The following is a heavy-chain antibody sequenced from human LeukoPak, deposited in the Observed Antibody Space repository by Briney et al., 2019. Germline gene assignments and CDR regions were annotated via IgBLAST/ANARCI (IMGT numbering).Heavy chain of an antibody. J-gene: IGHJ4*02. D-gene: IGHD2-8*01. CDR3: AKDRANVLMVYAMGY. Sequence: SGGSLRLSCAASGFTFSSYGMHWVRQAPGKGLEWVAVISYDGSNKYYADSVKGRFTISRDNSKNTLYLQMNSLRAEDTAVYYCAKDRANVLMVYAMGYWGQGTLVTVSS. CDR1: GFTFSSYG. CDR2: ISYDGSNK. V-gene: IGHV3-30*18.